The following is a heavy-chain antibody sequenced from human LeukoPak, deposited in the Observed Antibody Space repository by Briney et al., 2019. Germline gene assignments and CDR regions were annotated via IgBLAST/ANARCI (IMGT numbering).Heavy chain of an antibody. J-gene: IGHJ4*02. CDR2: ISSSSSYI. CDR3: ARDCSGGSCYAH. V-gene: IGHV3-21*01. D-gene: IGHD2-15*01. CDR1: GFTFSSYS. Sequence: GGSLRLSCAASGFTFSSYSMNWVRQAPGKGLEWVSSISSSSSYIYYADSVKGRFTISRDNAKDSLYLQMNSLRAEDTAVYYCARDCSGGSCYAHWGQGTLVTVSS.